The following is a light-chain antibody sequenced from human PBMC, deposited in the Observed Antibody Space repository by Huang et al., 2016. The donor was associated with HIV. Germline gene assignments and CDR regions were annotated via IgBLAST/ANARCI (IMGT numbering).Light chain of an antibody. CDR1: QGITDD. CDR3: LQDHNYPRT. CDR2: GAS. J-gene: IGKJ1*01. Sequence: AIQMTQSPSSLSASVGDRVTITCQASQGITDDLAWYQQKPGKAPKLLISGASTLRSGGPSRFSGSGSGTDFTLTISSLQPEDYATYYCLQDHNYPRTFGQGTKVEI. V-gene: IGKV1-6*01.